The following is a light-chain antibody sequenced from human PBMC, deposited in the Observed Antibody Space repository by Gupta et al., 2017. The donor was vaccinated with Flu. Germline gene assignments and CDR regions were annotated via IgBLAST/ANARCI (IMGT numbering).Light chain of an antibody. CDR2: GAS. Sequence: ELVLTQSPGTLSLSPGERATLSCRASQSVSNNYLAWYQQQPGQAPRLLIHGASRRVIGIPDRFGGSGSGTDFTLTISRLEPEDFVVYHCQQYGSSPWTFGQGTKVEIK. J-gene: IGKJ1*01. CDR3: QQYGSSPWT. CDR1: QSVSNNY. V-gene: IGKV3-20*01.